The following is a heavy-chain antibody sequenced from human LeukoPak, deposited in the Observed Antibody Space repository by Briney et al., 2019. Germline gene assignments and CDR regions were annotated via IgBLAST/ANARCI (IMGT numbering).Heavy chain of an antibody. V-gene: IGHV1-69*05. J-gene: IGHJ6*03. Sequence: SVKVSCKASGGTFSSYAISWVRQAPGQGLEWMGGIIPIFGTANYAQKFQGRFTITTDESTSTAYMGLSSLRSEDTAVYYCASATIAARPKGWYYYMDVWGKGTTVTVSS. CDR2: IIPIFGTA. CDR3: ASATIAARPKGWYYYMDV. CDR1: GGTFSSYA. D-gene: IGHD6-6*01.